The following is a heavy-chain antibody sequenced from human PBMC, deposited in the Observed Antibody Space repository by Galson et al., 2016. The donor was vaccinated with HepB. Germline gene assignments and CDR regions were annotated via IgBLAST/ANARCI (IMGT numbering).Heavy chain of an antibody. CDR2: INQDGNAK. J-gene: IGHJ4*02. D-gene: IGHD3-22*01. Sequence: SLRLSCAASGFTFSTSWMNWVRQAPGKRLECVANINQDGNAKYYVDSVKVRFTISRDNAKNSLYLQMNSLTAEDTAVYYCARDNYYYDGSGYYSELDYWGQGTLVTVSS. CDR1: GFTFSTSW. CDR3: ARDNYYYDGSGYYSELDY. V-gene: IGHV3-7*01.